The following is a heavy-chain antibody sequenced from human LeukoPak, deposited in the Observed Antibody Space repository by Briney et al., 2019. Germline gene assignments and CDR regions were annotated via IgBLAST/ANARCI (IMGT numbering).Heavy chain of an antibody. CDR3: ARAMGHYDILTGYLLY. V-gene: IGHV1-69*13. CDR2: IIPIFGTA. CDR1: GYTFTGYY. J-gene: IGHJ4*02. D-gene: IGHD3-9*01. Sequence: GASVKVSCKASGYTFTGYYMHWVRQAPGQGLEWMGGIIPIFGTANYAQKFQGRVTITADESTSTAYMELSSLRSEDTAVYYCARAMGHYDILTGYLLYWGQGTLVTVSS.